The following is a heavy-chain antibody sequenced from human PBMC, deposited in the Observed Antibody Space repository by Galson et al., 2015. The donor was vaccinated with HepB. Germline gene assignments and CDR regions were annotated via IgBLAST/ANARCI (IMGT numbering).Heavy chain of an antibody. D-gene: IGHD3-22*01. V-gene: IGHV5-10-1*01. CDR1: GYSFTSYW. J-gene: IGHJ4*02. Sequence: QSGAEVKKPGESLRISCKGSGYSFTSYWISWVRQMPGKGLEWMGRIDPSDSYTNYSPSFQGHVTISADKSISTAYLQWSSLKASDTAMYYCARGKYYYDSSGYYYLDYWGQGTLVTVSS. CDR3: ARGKYYYDSSGYYYLDY. CDR2: IDPSDSYT.